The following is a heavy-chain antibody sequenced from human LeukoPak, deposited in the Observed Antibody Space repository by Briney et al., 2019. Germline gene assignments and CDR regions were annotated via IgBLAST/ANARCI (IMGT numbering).Heavy chain of an antibody. Sequence: ASVKVSCKASGYTFTDSDINWVRQAPGQGLEWMGWMNPNSGKTGYARKFQGRVTFTRNSSISTAYMDLSSLRSEDTAVYYCARGVRFSDFYYYMDVWGQGTTVTVSS. CDR1: GYTFTDSD. J-gene: IGHJ6*03. CDR3: ARGVRFSDFYYYMDV. V-gene: IGHV1-8*03. CDR2: MNPNSGKT. D-gene: IGHD3-3*01.